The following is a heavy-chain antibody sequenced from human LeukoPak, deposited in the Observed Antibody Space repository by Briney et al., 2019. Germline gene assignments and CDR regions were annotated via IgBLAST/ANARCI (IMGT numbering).Heavy chain of an antibody. CDR2: INAGNGNT. D-gene: IGHD2-21*02. CDR3: ARRGPAFPPKAYYYYYYMDV. J-gene: IGHJ6*03. CDR1: GYTFTSYA. Sequence: ASVKVSCKASGYTFTSYAMHWVRQAPGQRLEWMGWINAGNGNTKYSQKFQGRVTITRDTSASTAYMELSSLRSEDTAVYYCARRGPAFPPKAYYYYYYMDVWGKGTTVTVSS. V-gene: IGHV1-3*01.